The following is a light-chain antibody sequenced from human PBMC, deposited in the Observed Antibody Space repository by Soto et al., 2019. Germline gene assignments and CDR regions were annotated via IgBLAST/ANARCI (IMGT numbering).Light chain of an antibody. Sequence: QSALTQPASVSGSPGQSITISCTGTSSDVGGYNYDSWYQQHPGKAPKLMIYEVSNRPSGISNRFSGSKSGNTASLTISGLQAEDEADYYCTSYTSSNTYVFGTGTKLTVL. CDR3: TSYTSSNTYV. CDR2: EVS. CDR1: SSDVGGYNY. J-gene: IGLJ1*01. V-gene: IGLV2-14*01.